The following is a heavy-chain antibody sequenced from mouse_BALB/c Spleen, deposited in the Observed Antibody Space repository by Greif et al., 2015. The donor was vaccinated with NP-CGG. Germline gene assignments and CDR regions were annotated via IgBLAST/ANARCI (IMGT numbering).Heavy chain of an antibody. J-gene: IGHJ4*01. V-gene: IGHV1-12*01. CDR1: GYTFTSYN. D-gene: IGHD1-1*01. CDR3: ARENYYGSSSGAMDY. CDR2: IYPGNGDT. Sequence: LQQSGAELVKPGASVKMSCKASGYTFTSYNMHWVKQTPGQGLEWIGAIYPGNGDTSYNQKFKGKATLTADKSSSTAYMQLSGLTAEDSAVYYCARENYYGSSSGAMDYWGQGTSVTGSS.